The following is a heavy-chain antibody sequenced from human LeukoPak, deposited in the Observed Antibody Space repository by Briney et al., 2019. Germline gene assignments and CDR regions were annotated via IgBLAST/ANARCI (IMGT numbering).Heavy chain of an antibody. J-gene: IGHJ5*02. V-gene: IGHV4-30-4*01. Sequence: SETLSLTCTVSGGSISSGDYYWSWIRQPPGKGLEWIGYIYYSGSTYYNPSLKSRVTISVDTSKNQFSLKLSSVTAADTAVYYCAGRNLTADGGFDPWGQGTLVTVSS. CDR3: AGRNLTADGGFDP. CDR1: GGSISSGDYY. D-gene: IGHD3-10*01. CDR2: IYYSGST.